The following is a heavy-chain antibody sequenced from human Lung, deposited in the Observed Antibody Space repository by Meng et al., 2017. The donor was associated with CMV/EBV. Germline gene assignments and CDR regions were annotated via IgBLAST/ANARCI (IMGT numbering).Heavy chain of an antibody. J-gene: IGHJ5*02. CDR1: GSTFTGYG. D-gene: IGHD6-13*01. V-gene: IGHV1-18*01. CDR2: ISEFKGNT. CDR3: AASSSSWYQNWFDP. Sequence: VPVGGEVQTPAAAMQASSKAFGSTFTGYGISGCRHAPGQGLEGMGWISEFKGNTNYAQKLQGRVTMTTDTSTSTAYMELRSLRSDDTAVYYCAASSSSWYQNWFDPWGQGTLVTVSS.